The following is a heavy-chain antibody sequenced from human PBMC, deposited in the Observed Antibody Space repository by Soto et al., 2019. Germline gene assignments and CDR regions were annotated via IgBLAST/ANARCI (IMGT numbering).Heavy chain of an antibody. D-gene: IGHD3-16*01. V-gene: IGHV4-30-2*01. CDR3: ARKGGPGGWYFDL. CDR2: IYHSGST. Sequence: QLQLQESGSGLVKPSQTLSLTCAVSGGSISSGGYSWSWIRQPPGKGLEWIGYIYHSGSTYYNPSLKSRVTISVDRSKNQFSLKLSSVTAADTAVYYFARKGGPGGWYFDLWGRGTLVTVSS. J-gene: IGHJ2*01. CDR1: GGSISSGGYS.